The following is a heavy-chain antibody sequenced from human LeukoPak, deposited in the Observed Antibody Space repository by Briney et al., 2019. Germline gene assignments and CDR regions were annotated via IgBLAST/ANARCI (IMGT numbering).Heavy chain of an antibody. Sequence: GGSLRLSCAASGFTFISYTMNWVRQAPGKGLEWVSSISSSSSYIYYTDSVKGRFTVSRDNAKNSLYLQMNSLRAEDTAVYYCAREEQQLVYFDYWGQGTLVTVSS. CDR3: AREEQQLVYFDY. V-gene: IGHV3-21*01. J-gene: IGHJ4*02. D-gene: IGHD6-13*01. CDR1: GFTFISYT. CDR2: ISSSSSYI.